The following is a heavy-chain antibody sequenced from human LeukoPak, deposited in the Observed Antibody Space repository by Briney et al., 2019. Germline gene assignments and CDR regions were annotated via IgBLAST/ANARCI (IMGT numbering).Heavy chain of an antibody. CDR1: GGTFSSYA. CDR3: ARDLPFGGVIADYYFDY. Sequence: PVKVSCKASGGTFSSYAISWVRQAPGQGLEWMGRIIPIFGIANYAQKFQGRVTITADKSTSTAYMELSSLRSEDTAVYYCARDLPFGGVIADYYFDYWGQGTLVTVSS. CDR2: IIPIFGIA. J-gene: IGHJ4*02. D-gene: IGHD3-16*02. V-gene: IGHV1-69*04.